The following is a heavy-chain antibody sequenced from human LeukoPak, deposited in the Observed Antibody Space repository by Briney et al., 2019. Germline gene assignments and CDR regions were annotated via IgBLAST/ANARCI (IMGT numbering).Heavy chain of an antibody. D-gene: IGHD3-10*01. Sequence: PSQLLSFTRTDSVGSISGGGYYRRWIRQPLGTSLRWICYLYYSRYSYYNQSLKSLVTRSVDTSKIQFSVKLSSVTAADTAVYYCASLYGSGSSKIDYWGQGTLVTGSS. CDR1: VGSISGGGYY. CDR3: ASLYGSGSSKIDY. J-gene: IGHJ4*02. CDR2: LYYSRYS. V-gene: IGHV4-30-4*01.